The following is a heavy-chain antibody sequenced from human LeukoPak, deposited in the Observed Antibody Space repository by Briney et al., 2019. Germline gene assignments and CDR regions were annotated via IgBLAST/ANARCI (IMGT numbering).Heavy chain of an antibody. D-gene: IGHD4-23*01. V-gene: IGHV1-69*05. J-gene: IGHJ3*02. CDR3: ATQRTYYGGSSDDAFDI. Sequence: ASVKVSCKASGGTFSSYAISWVRQAPGQGLEWMGGIIPIFGTANYAQKFQGRVTITTDESTSTAYMELSSLRSEDTAVYYCATQRTYYGGSSDDAFDIWGQGTMVTVSS. CDR2: IIPIFGTA. CDR1: GGTFSSYA.